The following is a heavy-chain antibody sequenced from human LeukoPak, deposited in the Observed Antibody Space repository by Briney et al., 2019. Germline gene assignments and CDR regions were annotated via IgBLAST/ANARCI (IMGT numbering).Heavy chain of an antibody. V-gene: IGHV4-59*01. Sequence: SETLSLTCTVSGSSISSYYWSWIRQPPGKGLEWIGYIYYSGSTNYNPSLKSRVTISVDTSKNQFSLKLSSVTAADTAAYYCARDRGYCSGGSCYPFDYWGQGTLVTVSS. CDR2: IYYSGST. J-gene: IGHJ4*02. CDR3: ARDRGYCSGGSCYPFDY. CDR1: GSSISSYY. D-gene: IGHD2-15*01.